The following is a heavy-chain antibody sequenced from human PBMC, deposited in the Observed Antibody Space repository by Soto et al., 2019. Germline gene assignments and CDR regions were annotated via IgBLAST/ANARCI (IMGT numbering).Heavy chain of an antibody. D-gene: IGHD1-26*01. Sequence: GGSLRLSCAASGFTFSSYWMSWVRQAPGKGLEWVANIKQDGSEKYYVDSVKGRFTIPTDNAKKSLYLQMDSLRAEDTGVYYCATGGIYYEAWGQGTLVTVSS. V-gene: IGHV3-7*03. J-gene: IGHJ5*02. CDR3: ATGGIYYEA. CDR1: GFTFSSYW. CDR2: IKQDGSEK.